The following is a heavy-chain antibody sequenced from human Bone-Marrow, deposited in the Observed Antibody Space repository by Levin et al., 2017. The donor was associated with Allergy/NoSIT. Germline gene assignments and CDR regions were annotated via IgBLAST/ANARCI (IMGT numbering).Heavy chain of an antibody. D-gene: IGHD3-10*01. J-gene: IGHJ3*02. V-gene: IGHV4-30-4*01. CDR2: IYYSGST. Sequence: SETLSLTCTVSGGSISSGDYYWRWIRQPPGKGLEWIGYIYYSGSTYYNPSLKSRVTISVDTSKNQFSLKLSSVTAADTAVYYCARRPYYYGSGSYYDAFDIWGQGTMVTVSS. CDR3: ARRPYYYGSGSYYDAFDI. CDR1: GGSISSGDYY.